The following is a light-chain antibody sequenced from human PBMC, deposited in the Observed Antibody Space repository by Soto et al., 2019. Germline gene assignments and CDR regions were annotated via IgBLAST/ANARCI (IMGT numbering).Light chain of an antibody. V-gene: IGKV3-20*01. CDR2: GTS. J-gene: IGKJ1*01. CDR1: QSVASNY. CDR3: QQYSSSSWT. Sequence: EIVLTQSPGTLSLSPGERATLSCRASQSVASNYLVWFQQKPGQAPRLLIYGTSSRATGIPDRFSGSGSETDFTLTISRLEPEDFAVYYCQQYSSSSWTLGQGTKVEIK.